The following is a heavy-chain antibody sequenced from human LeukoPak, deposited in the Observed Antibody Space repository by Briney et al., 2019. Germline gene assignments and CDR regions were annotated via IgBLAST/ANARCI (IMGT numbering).Heavy chain of an antibody. CDR3: AREGDSYGNLDY. D-gene: IGHD5-18*01. V-gene: IGHV3-21*04. CDR2: ISSSSSYI. J-gene: IGHJ4*02. CDR1: GFTFSSYS. Sequence: GGSLRLSCAASGFTFSSYSMNWVRQAPGKGLEWVSSISSSSSYIYYADSVKGRFTISRDNAKNSLYLQMNSLRAEDTAVYYCAREGDSYGNLDYWGQGTLVTVSS.